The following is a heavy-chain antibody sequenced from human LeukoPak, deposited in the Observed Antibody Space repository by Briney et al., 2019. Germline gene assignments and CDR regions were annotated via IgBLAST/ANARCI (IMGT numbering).Heavy chain of an antibody. Sequence: ASVKVSCKASGYTFTGYYMHWVRQAPGQGLEWMGWINPNSGGTNYAQKFQGRVTMTRDTSISTAYMELSRLRSDDTAVYYCARRAYCSSASCYDGMDVWGQGTTVTVSS. CDR3: ARRAYCSSASCYDGMDV. D-gene: IGHD2-2*01. CDR2: INPNSGGT. V-gene: IGHV1-2*02. CDR1: GYTFTGYY. J-gene: IGHJ6*02.